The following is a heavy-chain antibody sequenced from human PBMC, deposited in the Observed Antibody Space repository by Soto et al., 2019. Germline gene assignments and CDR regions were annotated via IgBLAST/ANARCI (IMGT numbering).Heavy chain of an antibody. CDR3: ARDGDYYDSSGFQRDYHYYGMDV. Sequence: QVQLVQSGAEVTKPGSSVKVSCQASGGSFSDYAISWVRQAPGQGLEWMGGIIPMLGIADNAQKFQGRVIITADEYTSTVYMELSSLISEDTAVYDCARDGDYYDSSGFQRDYHYYGMDVWCQGTTVTVAS. J-gene: IGHJ6*02. CDR2: IIPMLGIA. CDR1: GGSFSDYA. V-gene: IGHV1-69*01. D-gene: IGHD3-22*01.